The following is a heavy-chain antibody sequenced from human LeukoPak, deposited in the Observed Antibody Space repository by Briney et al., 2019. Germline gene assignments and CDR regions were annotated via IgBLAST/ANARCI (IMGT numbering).Heavy chain of an antibody. CDR1: GGTFSNYA. J-gene: IGHJ6*03. D-gene: IGHD2-21*01. Sequence: ASVKVSCKASGGTFSNYAVSWVRQAPGQGLEWMGRIIPVFEKPNYARKFQDRVTITADESTATAYMELSSLTSEDTAIYFCARLGHCGETNCYSDFYYMDVWGKGTTVIVSS. V-gene: IGHV1-69*13. CDR2: IIPVFEKP. CDR3: ARLGHCGETNCYSDFYYMDV.